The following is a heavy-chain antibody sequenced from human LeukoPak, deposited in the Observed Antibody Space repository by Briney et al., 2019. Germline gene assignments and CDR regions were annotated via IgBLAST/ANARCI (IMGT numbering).Heavy chain of an antibody. CDR2: IIPIFGTA. D-gene: IGHD6-13*01. Sequence: ASVKVSCKASGGTFSSYAISWVRQALGQGLELMGVIIPIFGTANYAQKFQGRVTITTDESKSTAYMELSSLRSEDTAVYYCARTRKNSSSWRGYYYYYMDVWGKGTTVTVSS. V-gene: IGHV1-69*05. CDR1: GGTFSSYA. J-gene: IGHJ6*03. CDR3: ARTRKNSSSWRGYYYYYMDV.